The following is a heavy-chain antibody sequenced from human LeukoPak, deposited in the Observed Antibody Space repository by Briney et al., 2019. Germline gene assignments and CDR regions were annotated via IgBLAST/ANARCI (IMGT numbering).Heavy chain of an antibody. D-gene: IGHD3-22*01. V-gene: IGHV1-2*02. CDR1: GYTFTGYY. Sequence: ASVKVSCKGSGYTFTGYYMHWVRQAPGQGLEWMGWINPNSDGTNYAQKFQGRVTMTRDTSISTAYMELSRQRSDDTAVYYCARGNYYDSSGYYLGHPVYWGQGTLVTVSS. CDR2: INPNSDGT. J-gene: IGHJ4*02. CDR3: ARGNYYDSSGYYLGHPVY.